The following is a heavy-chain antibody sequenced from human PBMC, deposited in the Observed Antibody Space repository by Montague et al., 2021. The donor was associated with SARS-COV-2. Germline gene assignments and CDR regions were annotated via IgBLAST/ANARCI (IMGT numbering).Heavy chain of an antibody. CDR3: ARFPHGSGSYNADYNYGMDV. J-gene: IGHJ6*02. Sequence: SETLSLTCAVYGGSFNDFYWSRIRQPPGKGLEWIGEVNFRGRTNYNPSLKSRATVSVDRSNNHFSLRLSSVTAADTAVYYCARFPHGSGSYNADYNYGMDVWGQGTTVTVSS. V-gene: IGHV4-34*01. CDR1: GGSFNDFY. D-gene: IGHD3-10*01. CDR2: VNFRGRT.